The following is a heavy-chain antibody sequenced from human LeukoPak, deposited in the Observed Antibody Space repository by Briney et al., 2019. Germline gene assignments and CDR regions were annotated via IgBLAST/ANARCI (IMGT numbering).Heavy chain of an antibody. D-gene: IGHD3-3*01. V-gene: IGHV1-24*01. Sequence: ASVKVSCKVSGYTLTELSMHWVRQAPGKGLEWMGGFDPEDGETIYAQKFQGRVTMTEDTPTDTAYMELSSLRSEDTAVYYCARDIKFEYYDFWSGYYIPVNWFDPWGQGTLVTVSS. J-gene: IGHJ5*02. CDR3: ARDIKFEYYDFWSGYYIPVNWFDP. CDR2: FDPEDGET. CDR1: GYTLTELS.